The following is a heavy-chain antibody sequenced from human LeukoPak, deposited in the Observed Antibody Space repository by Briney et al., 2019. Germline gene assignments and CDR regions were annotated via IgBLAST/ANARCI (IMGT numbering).Heavy chain of an antibody. D-gene: IGHD4-23*01. CDR2: INSDGTST. V-gene: IGHV3-74*01. Sequence: PGGSLRLSCAAPGLTFTNYGMPCIRQAPGKGLVWVSRINSDGTSTSYADSVKGRFTISRDNAKNTLYLQVNSLRAEDTALYYCAKRADDGGTSTACWSQGTLVTVSS. J-gene: IGHJ4*02. CDR3: AKRADDGGTSTAC. CDR1: GLTFTNYG.